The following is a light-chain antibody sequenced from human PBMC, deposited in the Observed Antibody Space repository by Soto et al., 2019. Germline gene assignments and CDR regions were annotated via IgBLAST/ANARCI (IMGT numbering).Light chain of an antibody. J-gene: IGLJ1*01. Sequence: QSALTQPASVSGSPGQSITISCTGTSSDVGGYKYVSWYQQHPGKAPKLMIYEVINRPSGVSNRFSGSKSGNTASLTISGLQADDEAYYYCSSYTSSRTYVFGTGTKLTVL. CDR3: SSYTSSRTYV. CDR1: SSDVGGYKY. V-gene: IGLV2-14*01. CDR2: EVI.